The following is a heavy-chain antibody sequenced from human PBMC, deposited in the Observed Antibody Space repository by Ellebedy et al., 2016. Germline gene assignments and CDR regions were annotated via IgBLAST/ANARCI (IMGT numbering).Heavy chain of an antibody. D-gene: IGHD3-22*01. V-gene: IGHV1-2*02. J-gene: IGHJ6*03. CDR2: INPNSGGT. CDR3: ARGIGSGYYPYYYYYMDV. Sequence: ASVKVSXXASGYTFTGYYMHWVRQAPGQGLEWMVWINPNSGGTNYAQKFQGRVTMTRDTSISTAYMELSRLRSDDTAVYYCARGIGSGYYPYYYYYMDVWGKGTTVTVSS. CDR1: GYTFTGYY.